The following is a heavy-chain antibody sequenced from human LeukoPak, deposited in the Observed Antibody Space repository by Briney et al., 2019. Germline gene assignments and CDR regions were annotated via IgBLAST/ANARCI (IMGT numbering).Heavy chain of an antibody. CDR1: GFTFSSYG. J-gene: IGHJ4*02. V-gene: IGHV3-33*01. CDR3: ARDHYGSGSYYFDY. Sequence: GGSLRLSCAASGFTFSSYGMHWVRQAPGKGLEWVAVIWYDGSNKYYADFVKGRFTISRDNSKNTLYLQMNSLRAEDTAVYYCARDHYGSGSYYFDYWGQGTLVTVSS. D-gene: IGHD3-10*01. CDR2: IWYDGSNK.